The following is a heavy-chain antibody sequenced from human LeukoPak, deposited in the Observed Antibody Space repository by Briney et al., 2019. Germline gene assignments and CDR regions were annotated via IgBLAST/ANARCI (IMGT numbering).Heavy chain of an antibody. Sequence: PGGSLRLSCAASGFTFSSYAMHWVRQAPGKGLEYVSAISSNGGSTYYANSVKGRFTISRDNSKNTLYLQMNSLRAEDTAVYYCARDPPHCSSTSCYTRYYYYYYMDVWGKGTTVTVSS. CDR1: GFTFSSYA. CDR2: ISSNGGST. V-gene: IGHV3-64*01. J-gene: IGHJ6*03. D-gene: IGHD2-2*02. CDR3: ARDPPHCSSTSCYTRYYYYYYMDV.